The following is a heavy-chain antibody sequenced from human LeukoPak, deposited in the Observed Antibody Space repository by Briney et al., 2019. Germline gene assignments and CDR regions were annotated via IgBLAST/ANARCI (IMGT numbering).Heavy chain of an antibody. D-gene: IGHD3-22*01. CDR2: ISDNGGET. J-gene: IGHJ4*02. CDR1: GFTVSSNY. Sequence: PGGSLRLSCAASGFTVSSNYMNWVRQAPEKGLEWISTISDNGGETYYADSVKGRFAISRGNSKNTLFLQMNSLRAEDSAVYYCATDRERDPSVYYLVGGQGTLITVSS. V-gene: IGHV3-23*01. CDR3: ATDRERDPSVYYLV.